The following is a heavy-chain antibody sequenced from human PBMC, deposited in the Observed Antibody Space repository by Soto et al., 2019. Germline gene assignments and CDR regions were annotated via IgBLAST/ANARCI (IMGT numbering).Heavy chain of an antibody. D-gene: IGHD6-6*01. CDR2: INAGNGNT. V-gene: IGHV1-3*01. Sequence: ASVKVSCKASGYTFTSYAMHWVRQAPGQRLEWVGWINAGNGNTKYSQKFQGRVTITRDTSASTAYMELSSLRSEDTAVYYCARGRIAARPSDYWGQGTLVTVSS. CDR3: ARGRIAARPSDY. CDR1: GYTFTSYA. J-gene: IGHJ4*02.